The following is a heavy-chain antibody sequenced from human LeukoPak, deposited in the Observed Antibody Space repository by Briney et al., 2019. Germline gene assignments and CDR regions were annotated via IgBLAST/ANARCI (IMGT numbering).Heavy chain of an antibody. D-gene: IGHD2/OR15-2a*01. J-gene: IGHJ4*02. Sequence: PSETLSLTCTVSGGSISTGGYYWNWIRQHPGKGLEWIGFIYHSGSTSYNPSLKSRLSISVDTSKNQFSLKLTSVTAADTAVYYRARGRFYGFSGDSWGQGTLVTVSS. CDR1: GGSISTGGYY. CDR2: IYHSGST. V-gene: IGHV4-31*03. CDR3: ARGRFYGFSGDS.